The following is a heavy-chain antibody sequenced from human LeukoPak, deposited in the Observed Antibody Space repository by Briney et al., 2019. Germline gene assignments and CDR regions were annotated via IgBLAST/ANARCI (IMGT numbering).Heavy chain of an antibody. CDR2: TYYSGST. V-gene: IGHV4-39*01. D-gene: IGHD3-3*01. CDR3: ARQVGLYNYYYYYMDV. Sequence: PPETLSLTCSVSGGSISSSSYYWAWIRQPPGKGLEWIGSTYYSGSTYYNPSLKSRVTISVDTSKNQFSLKLSSVTAADTAVYYCARQVGLYNYYYYYMDVWGKGTTVTVSS. CDR1: GGSISSSSYY. J-gene: IGHJ6*03.